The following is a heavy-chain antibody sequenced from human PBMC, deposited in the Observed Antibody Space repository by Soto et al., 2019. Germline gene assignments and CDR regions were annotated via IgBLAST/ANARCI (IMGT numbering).Heavy chain of an antibody. J-gene: IGHJ4*02. CDR3: ATLVGTAMVKIDY. V-gene: IGHV1-69*06. CDR1: GGTFSSYA. Sequence: QVQLVQSGAEVKKPGSSVKFSCKASGGTFSSYAISWVRQAPGQGLEWMGGVIPIFGTANYAQTFQGRVTITADKSTSTAYMEMSSLRSEDTAVYYCATLVGTAMVKIDYWGQGTLVTVSS. D-gene: IGHD5-18*01. CDR2: VIPIFGTA.